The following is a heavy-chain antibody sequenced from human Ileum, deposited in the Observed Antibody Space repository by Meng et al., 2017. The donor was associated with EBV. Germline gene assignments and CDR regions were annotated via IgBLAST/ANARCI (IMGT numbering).Heavy chain of an antibody. CDR2: INSDGSNT. J-gene: IGHJ4*02. Sequence: VQLVESGGTLVQCGGSRGLSCGASGFSFRSHWMHWVRQAPGKGLVWVARINSDGSNTNHADFVKGRFTIYRDNGKNTLYLQMNSLRAEDTAMDYGAISTTVTTDYWGQGTLVTVSS. CDR3: AISTTVTTDY. CDR1: GFSFRSHW. D-gene: IGHD4-17*01. V-gene: IGHV3-74*01.